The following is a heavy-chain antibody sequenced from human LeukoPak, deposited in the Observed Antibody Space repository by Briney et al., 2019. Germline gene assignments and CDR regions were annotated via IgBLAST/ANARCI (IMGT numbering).Heavy chain of an antibody. J-gene: IGHJ4*02. D-gene: IGHD6-19*01. CDR2: INDRGTGT. V-gene: IGHV3-23*01. CDR1: GFTFSKFA. Sequence: GGSLRLSCSASGFTFSKFALSWVRQAPGKGLEWVSTINDRGTGTYYADSVKGRFTISRDNSKNTLYLQMNSLRAEDTAVYYCAKDGVAVAGTSSDIRGQGTLVTVSS. CDR3: AKDGVAVAGTSSDI.